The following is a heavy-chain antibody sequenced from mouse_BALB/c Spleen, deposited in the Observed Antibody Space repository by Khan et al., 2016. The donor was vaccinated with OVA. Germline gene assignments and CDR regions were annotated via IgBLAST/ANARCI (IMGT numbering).Heavy chain of an antibody. V-gene: IGHV3-2*02. CDR3: ARKDYYDYDPFPY. Sequence: EVKLEVSGPGLVKPSQSLSLTCTVTGYSITSEYTWNWIRQFPGNKLEWMGFISYSGNTRYNPSLKSRISITRDTSKNQFFLQLNSVTSEDTATYYCARKDYYDYDPFPYWGQGTLVTVS. J-gene: IGHJ3*01. CDR1: GYSITSEYT. D-gene: IGHD2-4*01. CDR2: ISYSGNT.